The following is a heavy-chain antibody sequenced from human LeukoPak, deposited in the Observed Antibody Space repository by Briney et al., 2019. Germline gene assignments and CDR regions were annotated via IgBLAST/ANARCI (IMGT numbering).Heavy chain of an antibody. CDR1: GYTFTSYG. V-gene: IGHV1-18*01. J-gene: IGHJ3*02. Sequence: ASVKVSCKASGYTFTSYGISWVRQAPGQGLEWMGWISAYNGNTNYARKLQGRVTMTTDTSTSTAYMELRSLRSDDTAVYYCARDLAAAGVFASGIWGQGTMVTVSS. D-gene: IGHD6-13*01. CDR2: ISAYNGNT. CDR3: ARDLAAAGVFASGI.